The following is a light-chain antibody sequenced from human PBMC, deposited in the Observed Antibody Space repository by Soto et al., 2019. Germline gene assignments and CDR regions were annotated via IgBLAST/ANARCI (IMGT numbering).Light chain of an antibody. CDR2: SAS. Sequence: DIQMTQSPSTLSAFVGDRVTITCRASRDISHFLAWYRQKPGKVPKLLIYSASNLQSGVPSRFSGSGSGTDFTLTISSLQPEDFATYYCQQSYSTPLTFGGGTKVDIK. CDR3: QQSYSTPLT. CDR1: RDISHF. J-gene: IGKJ4*01. V-gene: IGKV1-27*01.